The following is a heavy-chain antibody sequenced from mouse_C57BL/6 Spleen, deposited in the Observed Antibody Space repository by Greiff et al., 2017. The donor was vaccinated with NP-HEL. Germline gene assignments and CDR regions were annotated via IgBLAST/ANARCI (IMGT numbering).Heavy chain of an antibody. D-gene: IGHD1-1*01. V-gene: IGHV1-82*01. Sequence: VQLQQSGPELVKPGASVKISCKASGYAFSSSWMNWVKQRPGKGLEWIGRIYPGDGDTNYNGKFKGKATLTADKSSSTAYMQLSSLTSEDSAVYFCARTSSPSYWYFDVWGTGTTVTVSS. CDR3: ARTSSPSYWYFDV. CDR1: GYAFSSSW. CDR2: IYPGDGDT. J-gene: IGHJ1*03.